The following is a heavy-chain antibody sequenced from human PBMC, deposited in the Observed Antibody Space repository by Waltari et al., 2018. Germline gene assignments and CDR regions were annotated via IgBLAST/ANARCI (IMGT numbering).Heavy chain of an antibody. CDR3: AREGIAAALIDY. J-gene: IGHJ4*02. CDR2: IYYSGST. V-gene: IGHV4-39*07. Sequence: QLQLQESGPGLVKPSETLSLTCTVSGGSISSSSYYWGWIRQPPGKGLEWIGSIYYSGSTYYNPSLKSRVTISVDTSKNQFSLKLSSVTAADTAGYYCAREGIAAALIDYWGQGTLVTVSS. CDR1: GGSISSSSYY. D-gene: IGHD6-13*01.